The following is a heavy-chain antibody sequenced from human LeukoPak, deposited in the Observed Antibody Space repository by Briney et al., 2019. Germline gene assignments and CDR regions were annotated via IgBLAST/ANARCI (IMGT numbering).Heavy chain of an antibody. D-gene: IGHD6-13*01. CDR2: ISTTSSYT. CDR1: GFTFSAYY. J-gene: IGHJ4*02. V-gene: IGHV3-11*05. Sequence: GGSPRLSCAASGFTFSAYYMSWIRQAPGKGPEWVSYISTTSSYTSHADSVKGRFTISRDNAKNSLYLQMNSLRAEDTAVYYCARGIAAAANYFDYWGQGTLVTVSS. CDR3: ARGIAAAANYFDY.